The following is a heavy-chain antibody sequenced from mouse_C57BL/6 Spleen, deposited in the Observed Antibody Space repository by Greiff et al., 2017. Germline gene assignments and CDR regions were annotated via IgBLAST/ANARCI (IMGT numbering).Heavy chain of an antibody. CDR3: ARSLYYDYDGFAY. Sequence: QVQLQQPGAELVKPGASVKLSCKASGYTFTSYWMHCVKQRPGQGLEWIGMIHPNSGSTNYNEKFKSKATLTVDKSSSTAYMQLSSLTSEDSAVYYCARSLYYDYDGFAYWGQGTLVTVSA. CDR2: IHPNSGST. V-gene: IGHV1-64*01. CDR1: GYTFTSYW. D-gene: IGHD2-4*01. J-gene: IGHJ3*01.